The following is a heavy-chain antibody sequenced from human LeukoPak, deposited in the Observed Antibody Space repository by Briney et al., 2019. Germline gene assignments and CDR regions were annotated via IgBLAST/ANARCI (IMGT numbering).Heavy chain of an antibody. CDR1: GFTFSSYA. CDR3: AAAMGFDY. D-gene: IGHD2-2*01. Sequence: GGSLRLSCAASGFTFSSYAMSWVRQAPGKGLEWVSTIGGSGGSTHYADSVKGRFTISRDNSKHTLHLQMNGLRAEDTAVYYCAAAMGFDYWGQGTLVTVSS. J-gene: IGHJ4*02. V-gene: IGHV3-23*01. CDR2: IGGSGGST.